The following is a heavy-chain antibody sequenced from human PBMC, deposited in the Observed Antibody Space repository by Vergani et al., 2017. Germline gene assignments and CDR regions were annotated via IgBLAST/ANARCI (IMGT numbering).Heavy chain of an antibody. Sequence: QVQLVQSGAEVKKPGSSVKVSCKASGYTFTSYYMHWVRQAPGQGLEWMGIINPSGGSTSYAQKFQGRVTMTRETSTSTVYMELSSLRSEDTAVYYCALGFGMLNDYWGQGTLVTVSS. CDR3: ALGFGMLNDY. CDR1: GYTFTSYY. J-gene: IGHJ4*02. D-gene: IGHD3-10*01. V-gene: IGHV1-46*01. CDR2: INPSGGST.